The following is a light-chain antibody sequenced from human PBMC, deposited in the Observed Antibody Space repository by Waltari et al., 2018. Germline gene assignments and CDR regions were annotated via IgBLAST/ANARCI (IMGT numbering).Light chain of an antibody. CDR1: TRDVGVYNF. V-gene: IGLV2-8*01. J-gene: IGLJ2*01. CDR3: SSYAGSIVVI. CDR2: EVY. Sequence: QSALTQPPSASGSPGQSVTTPCTATTRDVGVYNFVSGYQQHPGKAPTLLIYEVYKRPSGVPDRFSGSKSGNTASLTVSGLQTEDEADYYCSSYAGSIVVIFGGGTKLTVL.